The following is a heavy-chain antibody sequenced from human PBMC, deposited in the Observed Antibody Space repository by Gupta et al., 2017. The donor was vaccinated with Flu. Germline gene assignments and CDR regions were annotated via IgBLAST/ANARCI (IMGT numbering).Heavy chain of an antibody. V-gene: IGHV3-7*01. CDR2: IKQDGSDQ. J-gene: IGHJ5*02. D-gene: IGHD4-4*01. Sequence: RHIPGKGLEWVATIKQDGSDQDYVDSVKGRFTISRDSAKSSLYLQMNGLRVEDTAVYYCARGSHDSKYRCFETWGQGTRVTVSS. CDR3: ARGSHDSKYRCFET.